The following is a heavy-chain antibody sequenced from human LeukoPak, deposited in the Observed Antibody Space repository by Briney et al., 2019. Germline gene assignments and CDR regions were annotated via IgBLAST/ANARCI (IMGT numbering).Heavy chain of an antibody. Sequence: SETLSLTCTVSGGSISSSSYYWGWLRQPPGKGLEWVGSIYYSGSTYYNPSLKSRVNISVDTSKTQFSLKLSSVTAADTAVYYCARLVYSGGKLGGWFDPWGQGNLVTVSS. V-gene: IGHV4-39*07. CDR3: ARLVYSGGKLGGWFDP. J-gene: IGHJ5*02. CDR2: IYYSGST. D-gene: IGHD6-25*01. CDR1: GGSISSSSYY.